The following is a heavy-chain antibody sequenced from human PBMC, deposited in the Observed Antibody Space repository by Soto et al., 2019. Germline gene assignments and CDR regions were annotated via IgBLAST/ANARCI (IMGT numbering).Heavy chain of an antibody. J-gene: IGHJ4*02. D-gene: IGHD6-19*01. Sequence: QVQLVQSGAEVKKPGCSVKVSCKASGGTFSSYAISWVRQAPGQGLEWMGGIIPIFGTANYAQTFQGRVSITADESTSTAYMELSTLRSEDTAVYYCATMAVSGAFHPGYCGQGTLIAVSS. CDR3: ATMAVSGAFHPGY. CDR1: GGTFSSYA. CDR2: IIPIFGTA. V-gene: IGHV1-69*01.